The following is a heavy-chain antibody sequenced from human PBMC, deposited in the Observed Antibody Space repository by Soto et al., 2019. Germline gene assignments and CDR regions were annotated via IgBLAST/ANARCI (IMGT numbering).Heavy chain of an antibody. CDR3: ARDKDRQQLGGNYYYIRDG. CDR1: GGSFRTNA. V-gene: IGHV1-69*12. D-gene: IGHD3-3*02. Sequence: QVQLVQSGAEVKKPGSSVQISCKASGGSFRTNAFSWVRQAPGQGLEWMGGIIPIFPTPDYAQKFQGRVTITADESTTTTYMELSSLRSEDTATYYCARDKDRQQLGGNYYYIRDGWGHGTTVTVSS. CDR2: IIPIFPTP. J-gene: IGHJ6*02.